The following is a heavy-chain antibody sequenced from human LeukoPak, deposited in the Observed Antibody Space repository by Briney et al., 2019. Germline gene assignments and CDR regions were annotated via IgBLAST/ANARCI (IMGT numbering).Heavy chain of an antibody. CDR3: AKDGRSGYSD. CDR1: GFTFSSYG. Sequence: QSGGSLRLSCAASGFTFSSYGMHWVRQAPGKGLEWVAFIRDDGSNKYYADSVKGRFTISRDNSKNRLYLQMNSLSTDDTAEYYCAKDGRSGYSDWGQGTLVTVSS. V-gene: IGHV3-30*02. J-gene: IGHJ4*02. CDR2: IRDDGSNK. D-gene: IGHD3-3*01.